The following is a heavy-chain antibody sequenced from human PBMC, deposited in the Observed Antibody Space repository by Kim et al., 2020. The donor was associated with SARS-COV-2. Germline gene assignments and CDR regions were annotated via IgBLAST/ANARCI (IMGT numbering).Heavy chain of an antibody. Sequence: NYTPSLKSRVTISVDKSKNQFSLKLSSVTAADTAVYYCARDPYGDYYFDYWGQGTLVTVSS. D-gene: IGHD4-17*01. J-gene: IGHJ4*02. CDR3: ARDPYGDYYFDY. V-gene: IGHV4-4*02.